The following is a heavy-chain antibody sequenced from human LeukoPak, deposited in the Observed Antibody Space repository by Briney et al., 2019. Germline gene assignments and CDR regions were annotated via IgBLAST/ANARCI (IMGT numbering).Heavy chain of an antibody. V-gene: IGHV3-21*01. CDR3: ARDHNFDS. J-gene: IGHJ4*02. CDR1: GFTFSTYT. Sequence: PGGSLRLSCAASGFTFSTYTMNWVRQAPGKGLEWVSSISSGSSYIYYADSMKGRFTISRDNAKNSLYLQMNSLRAEDTAVYYCARDHNFDSWGQGTLVTVSS. CDR2: ISSGSSYI.